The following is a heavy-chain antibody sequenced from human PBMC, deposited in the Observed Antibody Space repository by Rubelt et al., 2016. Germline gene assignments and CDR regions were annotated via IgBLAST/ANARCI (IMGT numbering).Heavy chain of an antibody. V-gene: IGHV4-34*01. CDR3: ARRCYSDDSCYSVDY. J-gene: IGHJ4*02. D-gene: IGHD5-12*01. Sequence: QVHLQQWGAGLLKPSETLSLTCAVYGESFSGFYWTWIRQPPGRGLEWIGEVDHRGTTNYNPALKSRVTISADPSKNQFPRKMKSGTAAETAVYYSARRCYSDDSCYSVDYWGQGTLITVSS. CDR2: VDHRGTT. CDR1: GESFSGFY.